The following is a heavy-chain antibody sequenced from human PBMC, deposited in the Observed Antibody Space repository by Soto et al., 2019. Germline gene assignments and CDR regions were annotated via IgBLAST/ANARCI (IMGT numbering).Heavy chain of an antibody. D-gene: IGHD2-21*01. CDR2: ISGSGGTI. J-gene: IGHJ4*02. V-gene: IGHV3-11*01. CDR3: ARGYSAIEY. Sequence: QVQLVESGGGLVKPGGSLRLSCAASGFTFTDDYMTWVRQAPGKGLEWISYISGSGGTIYYADSVKGRFTISRDNAKTSLYLQMNTLRAEDSALYCCARGYSAIEYWGQGTPVTVSS. CDR1: GFTFTDDY.